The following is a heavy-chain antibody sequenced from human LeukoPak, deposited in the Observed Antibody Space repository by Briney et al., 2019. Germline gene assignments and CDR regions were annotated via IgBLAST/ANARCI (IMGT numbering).Heavy chain of an antibody. CDR3: ARGVGGATIYYFDY. CDR1: GGTFSSYA. CDR2: IIPIFGTA. V-gene: IGHV1-69*13. J-gene: IGHJ4*02. Sequence: WASVKVSCKASGGTFSSYAISWVRQAPGQGLEWMGGIIPIFGTANYAQKFQGRVTITADESTSTAYMELSSLRSEDTAVYYCARGVGGATIYYFDYWGQGTLVTVSS. D-gene: IGHD1-26*01.